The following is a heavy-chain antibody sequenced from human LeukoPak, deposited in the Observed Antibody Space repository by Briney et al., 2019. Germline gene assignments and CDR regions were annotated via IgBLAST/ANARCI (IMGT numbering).Heavy chain of an antibody. D-gene: IGHD6-19*01. CDR2: IGSGGDT. CDR1: GFSFSSYD. Sequence: GGSLRLSCAGSGFSFSSYDMLWVRQATGKGLEWVSAIGSGGDTYYAGSMKGRFTISRESAKNSFYLQMNSLSAGDTAVYFCARAVAGTDEIDSWGQGTLVTVSS. J-gene: IGHJ4*02. CDR3: ARAVAGTDEIDS. V-gene: IGHV3-13*01.